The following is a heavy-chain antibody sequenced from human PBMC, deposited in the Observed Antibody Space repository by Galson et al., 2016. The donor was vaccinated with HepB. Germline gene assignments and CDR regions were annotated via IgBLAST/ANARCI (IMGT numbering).Heavy chain of an antibody. CDR2: IRDSGDFP. D-gene: IGHD3-10*01. CDR3: ARDSIVGFRERGGTDV. Sequence: SLRLSCAASGFIFNDYHMAWIRQAPGRGPEWVSQIRDSGDFPYYADSVTGRFTISRDNAKNLIFLQMTSLRVEDTAIYYCARDSIVGFRERGGTDVWGRGTTVIVSS. J-gene: IGHJ6*04. CDR1: GFIFNDYH. V-gene: IGHV3-11*01.